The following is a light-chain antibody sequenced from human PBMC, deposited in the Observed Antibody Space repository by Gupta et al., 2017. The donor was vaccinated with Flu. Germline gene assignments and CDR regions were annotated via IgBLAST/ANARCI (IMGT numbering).Light chain of an antibody. V-gene: IGLV2-14*01. Sequence: QSALTQPASVPGSPGQSITISCTGASSDVGRYNFVSWYQQHPGKAPKFMIYEVSNRPSGVSNRFSGSKSCNTASLTISGLQDEDEGDYYCSSYTSNNTVLFGGGTKLTVL. CDR2: EVS. CDR3: SSYTSNNTVL. CDR1: SSDVGRYNF. J-gene: IGLJ2*01.